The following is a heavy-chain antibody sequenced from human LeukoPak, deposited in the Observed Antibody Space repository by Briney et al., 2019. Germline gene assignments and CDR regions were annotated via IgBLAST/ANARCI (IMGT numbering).Heavy chain of an antibody. CDR3: AVGGVTKDDAFDI. CDR2: IYSSGST. V-gene: IGHV4-4*07. D-gene: IGHD2-21*02. Sequence: PSETLSLTCTVSGDSISDYYWSWIRQPAGKGLELIGHIYSSGSTNYNPSLQSRVTMSIDTSKNHFSLKLSSVTAADTAVYYCAVGGVTKDDAFDIWGQGTMVTVSS. CDR1: GDSISDYY. J-gene: IGHJ3*02.